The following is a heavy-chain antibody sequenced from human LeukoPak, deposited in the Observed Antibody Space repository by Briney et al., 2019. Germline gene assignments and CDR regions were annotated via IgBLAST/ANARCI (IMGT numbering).Heavy chain of an antibody. Sequence: GGSLRLSCAASGFTFSSYGMHWVRQAPGKGLEWVAVIWYDGSNKYYADSVKGRFTTSRDNSKNTLYLQMNSLRAEDTAVYYCARSPSMIVVAPDYWGQGTLVTVSS. CDR1: GFTFSSYG. CDR2: IWYDGSNK. D-gene: IGHD3-22*01. J-gene: IGHJ4*02. CDR3: ARSPSMIVVAPDY. V-gene: IGHV3-33*01.